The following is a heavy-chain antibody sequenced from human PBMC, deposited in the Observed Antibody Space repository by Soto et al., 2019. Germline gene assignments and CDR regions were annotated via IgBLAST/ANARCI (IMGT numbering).Heavy chain of an antibody. Sequence: GGSLRLSCAASGFTFSSYSMNWVRQAPGEGLEWVSSISSSSSYIYYADSLKGRFTISRDNAKNSLYLQMNSLRAEDTAVYYCAREKLITYGSGSPYAFDIWGQGTMVTVSS. D-gene: IGHD3-10*01. CDR2: ISSSSSYI. CDR1: GFTFSSYS. J-gene: IGHJ3*02. CDR3: AREKLITYGSGSPYAFDI. V-gene: IGHV3-21*01.